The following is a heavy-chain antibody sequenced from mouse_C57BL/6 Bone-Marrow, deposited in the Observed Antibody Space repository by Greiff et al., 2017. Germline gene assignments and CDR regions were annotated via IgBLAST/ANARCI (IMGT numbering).Heavy chain of an antibody. D-gene: IGHD3-2*02. CDR2: INPNNGGT. V-gene: IGHV1-26*01. CDR3: ARGVAQATFAY. Sequence: VQLQQSGPELVKPGASVKISCKASGYTFTDYYMNWVKQSHGKSLEWIGDINPNNGGTSYNQKFKGKATLTVDKSSSTAYMELRSLTSEDSAVYYCARGVAQATFAYWGQGTLVTVSA. CDR1: GYTFTDYY. J-gene: IGHJ3*01.